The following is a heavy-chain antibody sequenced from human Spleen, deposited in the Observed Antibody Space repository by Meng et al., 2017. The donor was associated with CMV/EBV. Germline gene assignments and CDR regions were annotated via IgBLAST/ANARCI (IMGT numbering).Heavy chain of an antibody. D-gene: IGHD6-13*01. CDR2: IYYSGST. V-gene: IGHV4-39*07. CDR3: ARGWLGSSWYFWGGHGLHDP. CDR1: GGANSSSIYY. J-gene: IGHJ5*02. Sequence: QLKRPEPGPGLVNCSGTLVPAGTVSGGANSSSIYYWGWIRHPPGKGPGWMGGIYYSGSTYYNPSHKSRVTISVDTSKNQFSLKLSSVTAADTAVYYCARGWLGSSWYFWGGHGLHDPWGQGTLVTVSS.